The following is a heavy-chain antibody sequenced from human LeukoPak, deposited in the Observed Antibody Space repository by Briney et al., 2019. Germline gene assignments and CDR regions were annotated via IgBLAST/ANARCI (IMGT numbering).Heavy chain of an antibody. CDR3: ARGGVYDGSGYGYYYYMDV. V-gene: IGHV1-69*01. CDR1: GGTFSSYA. J-gene: IGHJ6*03. CDR2: IIPIFGTA. D-gene: IGHD3-22*01. Sequence: GSSVKVSCKASGGTFSSYAISWVRQAPGQGLEWMGGIIPIFGTANYAQKFQGRVTITADESTSTAYMELSSLRSEDTAVYYCARGGVYDGSGYGYYYYMDVWGKGTTVTVSS.